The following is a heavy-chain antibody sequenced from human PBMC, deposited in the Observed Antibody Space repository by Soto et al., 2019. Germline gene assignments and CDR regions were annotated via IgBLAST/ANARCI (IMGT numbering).Heavy chain of an antibody. V-gene: IGHV3-23*01. CDR2: ISGSGDST. D-gene: IGHD2-15*01. J-gene: IGHJ4*02. Sequence: EVQLLESGGGLVQPGGSLRLSCAASGFTFSSYAMSWVRQAPGKGLEWVSTISGSGDSTDHADSVKGRFTISRDNSKNTLYLQMDSLRAEDTAVYYCANCLAIGYCSGGSCCPFDYWGQGTLVTVSS. CDR1: GFTFSSYA. CDR3: ANCLAIGYCSGGSCCPFDY.